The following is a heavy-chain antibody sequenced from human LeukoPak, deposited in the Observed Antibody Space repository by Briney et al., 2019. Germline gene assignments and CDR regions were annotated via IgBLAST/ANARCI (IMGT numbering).Heavy chain of an antibody. V-gene: IGHV3-7*05. D-gene: IGHD1-26*01. CDR1: GFTFSSYW. CDR3: ARNRYSGSYGVDY. Sequence: AGSLRLSCAASGFTFSSYWMSWVRQAPGKGLEWVANIKQDGSEKYYVDSVKGRFTISRDNAKNSLYLQMNSLRAEDTAVYYCARNRYSGSYGVDYWGQGTLVTVSS. CDR2: IKQDGSEK. J-gene: IGHJ4*02.